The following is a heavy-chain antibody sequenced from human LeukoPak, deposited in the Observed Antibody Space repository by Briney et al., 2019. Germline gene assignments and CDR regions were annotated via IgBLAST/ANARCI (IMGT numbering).Heavy chain of an antibody. D-gene: IGHD2-15*01. J-gene: IGHJ4*02. CDR3: ARSERYSRYCSGGSCPYFNY. CDR2: ISAYNGNT. Sequence: GSVKVSCKASGYTFTSYGISWVRQAPGQGLEWMGCISAYNGNTNYAQKLQGRGTMTTDTSTSTAYMELRSLRSDDTAVYYCARSERYSRYCSGGSCPYFNYWGQGTLVTVSS. V-gene: IGHV1-18*04. CDR1: GYTFTSYG.